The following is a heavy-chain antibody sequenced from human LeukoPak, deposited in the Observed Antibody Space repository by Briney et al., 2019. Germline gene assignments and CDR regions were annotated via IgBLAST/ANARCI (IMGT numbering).Heavy chain of an antibody. Sequence: GGSLRLSCAASGFKFDDKAMHWVRQSPGKGLEWVSSMNWNSDSRGYAESVKGRFTISSDKAKNSLNLQMNSLRPEDTAFYFWVKDLGSGADGPPFDPWGEGTLVTVS. CDR1: GFKFDDKA. D-gene: IGHD2-15*01. J-gene: IGHJ5*02. V-gene: IGHV3-9*01. CDR2: MNWNSDSR. CDR3: VKDLGSGADGPPFDP.